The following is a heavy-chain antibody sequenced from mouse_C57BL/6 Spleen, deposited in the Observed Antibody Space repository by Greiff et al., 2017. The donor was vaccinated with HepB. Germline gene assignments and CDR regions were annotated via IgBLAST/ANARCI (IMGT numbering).Heavy chain of an antibody. CDR3: AITMVPLRFAY. V-gene: IGHV1-80*01. J-gene: IGHJ3*01. CDR1: GYAFSSYW. Sequence: VQLQQSGAELVKPGASVKISCKASGYAFSSYWMNWVKQRPGKGLEWIGQIYPGDGDTNYNGKFKGKATLTADKSSSTAYMQLSSLTSEASAVYFCAITMVPLRFAYWGQGTLVTVAA. CDR2: IYPGDGDT. D-gene: IGHD1-1*02.